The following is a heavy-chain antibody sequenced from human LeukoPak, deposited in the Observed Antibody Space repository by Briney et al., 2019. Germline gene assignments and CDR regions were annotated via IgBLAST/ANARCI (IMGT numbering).Heavy chain of an antibody. CDR1: GGSISSGGYS. Sequence: PSQTLSLTCAVSGGSISSGGYSWSWIRQPPGKGLEWIGYIYHSGSTYYNPSLKSRVTISVDTSKNQFSLKLSSVTAADTAVYYCARCVLGAAAVDYWSQGTLVTVSS. D-gene: IGHD2-15*01. J-gene: IGHJ4*02. CDR3: ARCVLGAAAVDY. CDR2: IYHSGST. V-gene: IGHV4-30-2*02.